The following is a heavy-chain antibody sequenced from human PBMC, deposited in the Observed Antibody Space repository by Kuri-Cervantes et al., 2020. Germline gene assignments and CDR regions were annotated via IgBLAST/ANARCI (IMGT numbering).Heavy chain of an antibody. CDR3: ATGWELRA. D-gene: IGHD1-7*01. J-gene: IGHJ5*02. Sequence: SETLSLTCAVSGGSISSSNWWSWVRQPPGKGLEWIGYIYYSGSTNYNPSLKSRVTMSVDSSKNQFSLKLSSVTAADTAVYYCATGWELRAWGQGTLVTVSS. CDR2: IYYSGST. V-gene: IGHV4-4*02. CDR1: GGSISSSNW.